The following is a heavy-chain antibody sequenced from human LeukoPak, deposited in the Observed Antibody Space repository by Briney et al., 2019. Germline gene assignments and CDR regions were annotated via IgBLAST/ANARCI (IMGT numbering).Heavy chain of an antibody. V-gene: IGHV3-23*01. CDR3: AKAAYDFGLFPTDY. J-gene: IGHJ4*02. Sequence: PGGSLRLSCATSGFTFSTYAMSWVRQAPGKGLEWVSAISGSGGSTYYADSVKGRFTISRDNSKNTLYLQMNSLRAEDTAVYYCAKAAYDFGLFPTDYWGQGTLVTVSS. CDR1: GFTFSTYA. CDR2: ISGSGGST. D-gene: IGHD3/OR15-3a*01.